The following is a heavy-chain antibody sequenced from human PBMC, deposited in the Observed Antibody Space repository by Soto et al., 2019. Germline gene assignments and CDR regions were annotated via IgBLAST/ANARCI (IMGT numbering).Heavy chain of an antibody. CDR3: ARMGGLSSSGWYSGWYFDL. V-gene: IGHV3-53*01. Sequence: EVQLVESGGGLIQPGGSLRLSCAASGFTVSSNYMSWVRQAPGKGLEWVSVIYSGGSTYYADSVKGRFTISRDNSKNTLYLQMNSLRAEDTAVYYCARMGGLSSSGWYSGWYFDLWGRGTLVTVSS. CDR1: GFTVSSNY. D-gene: IGHD6-19*01. J-gene: IGHJ2*01. CDR2: IYSGGST.